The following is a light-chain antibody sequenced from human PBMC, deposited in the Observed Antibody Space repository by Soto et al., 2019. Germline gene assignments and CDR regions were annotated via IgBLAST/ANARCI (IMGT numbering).Light chain of an antibody. V-gene: IGKV1-5*01. CDR2: DAS. Sequence: DVQITESPATLSASVRDGFTITCRASQSISNRLAWYQQRPGKAPKYLSYDASTLDSGAPSRFSGSGSGTEFTLSISSLQPDDFETYYCQQYNIYPWTFGQGTKVDI. CDR1: QSISNR. J-gene: IGKJ1*01. CDR3: QQYNIYPWT.